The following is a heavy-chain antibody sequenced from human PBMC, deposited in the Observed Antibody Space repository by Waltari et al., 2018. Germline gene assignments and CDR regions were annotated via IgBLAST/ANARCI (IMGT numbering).Heavy chain of an antibody. J-gene: IGHJ4*02. Sequence: QLQLQESGPGLVKPSETLSLTCTVSGGSISSSSYYWGWIRQPPGKGLEWIGSIYYSGSTYYNPSLKRRVTISVDTSKNQFSLKLSSVTAADTAVYYCARSGALVGATGYWGQGTLVTVSS. V-gene: IGHV4-39*07. CDR1: GGSISSSSYY. CDR3: ARSGALVGATGY. D-gene: IGHD1-26*01. CDR2: IYYSGST.